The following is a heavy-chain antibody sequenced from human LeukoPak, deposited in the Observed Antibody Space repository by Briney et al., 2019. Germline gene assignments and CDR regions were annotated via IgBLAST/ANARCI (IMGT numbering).Heavy chain of an antibody. V-gene: IGHV3-9*01. CDR3: AKGDYGED. J-gene: IGHJ4*02. CDR1: GFTFDDYD. CDR2: ISWNSGSI. D-gene: IGHD4-17*01. Sequence: GGSLRLSCAASGFTFDDYDMNWVRQAPGKGLEWVSGISWNSGSIGYADSVKGRFTISRDNAKNSLYLQMNSLRAEDTALYYCAKGDYGEDWGQGTLVTVSS.